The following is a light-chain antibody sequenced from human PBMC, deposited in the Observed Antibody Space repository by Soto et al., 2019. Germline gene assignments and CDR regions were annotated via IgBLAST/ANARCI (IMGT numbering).Light chain of an antibody. J-gene: IGKJ2*01. CDR3: QQATSFPHT. CDR2: AAS. CDR1: QGIRSW. Sequence: DIQMTQSPSSVSASVGDRVTITCRASQGIRSWLAWYQQKPGKAPKLLIYAASSLQSEVPSRFSDSGSGTEFTLPISSLQPEDFATYYCQQATSFPHTFGQGTKLEIK. V-gene: IGKV1-12*01.